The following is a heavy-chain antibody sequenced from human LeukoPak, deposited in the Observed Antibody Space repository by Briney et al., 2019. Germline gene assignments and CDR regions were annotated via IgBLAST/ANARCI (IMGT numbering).Heavy chain of an antibody. V-gene: IGHV3-7*01. J-gene: IGHJ4*02. CDR2: INQDGSQI. Sequence: GGSLRLSCAASGFTFSRYWMSWVRQAPGKGLEWVANINQDGSQIHYVDSVKGRFTISRDNAKSSLYLQMNSLRAEDTAEYYCARDPGIAVAGTVGHFDYWGQGALVTVSS. CDR1: GFTFSRYW. D-gene: IGHD6-19*01. CDR3: ARDPGIAVAGTVGHFDY.